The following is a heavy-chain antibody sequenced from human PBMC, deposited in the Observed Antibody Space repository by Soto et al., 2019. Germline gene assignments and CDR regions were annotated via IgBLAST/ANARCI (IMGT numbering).Heavy chain of an antibody. V-gene: IGHV1-8*01. CDR3: ARVRQWLPHVHY. Sequence: GASVKVSCKASGYTFTSYDINLVRQATGQGPEWMGWMNPNSGNTGYAQKFQGRVTMTRNTSISTAYMELSSLRSEDTAVYYCARVRQWLPHVHYWGQGTLVTVSS. D-gene: IGHD6-19*01. CDR1: GYTFTSYD. J-gene: IGHJ4*02. CDR2: MNPNSGNT.